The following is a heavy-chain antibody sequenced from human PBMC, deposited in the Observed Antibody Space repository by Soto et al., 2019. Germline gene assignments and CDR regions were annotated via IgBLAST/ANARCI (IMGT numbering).Heavy chain of an antibody. Sequence: GGSLRLSCAASGFTFSSYSMNWVRQAPGKGLEWVSSISSSSSYIYYADSVKGRFTISRDNAKNSLYLQMNSLRAEDTAVYYCARDQSDAGGYYYYGMDVWGQGTTVTVSS. J-gene: IGHJ6*02. D-gene: IGHD3-10*01. V-gene: IGHV3-21*01. CDR3: ARDQSDAGGYYYYGMDV. CDR1: GFTFSSYS. CDR2: ISSSSSYI.